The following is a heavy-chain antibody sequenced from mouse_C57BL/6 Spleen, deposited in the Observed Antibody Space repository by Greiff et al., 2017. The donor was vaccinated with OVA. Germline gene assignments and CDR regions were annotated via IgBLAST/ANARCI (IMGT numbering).Heavy chain of an antibody. CDR2: IYPGSGCT. V-gene: IGHV1-55*01. CDR1: GYTFTSYW. Sequence: VQLQQPGAELVKPGASVKMSCKASGYTFTSYWITWVKQRPGQGLEWIGDIYPGSGCTNYNEKFKSKATLTVDTSSSTAYMQLSSLTSEDSAVYYGARSHYYYGSSYAYFDYGGQGTTLTVSS. D-gene: IGHD1-1*01. J-gene: IGHJ2*01. CDR3: ARSHYYYGSSYAYFDY.